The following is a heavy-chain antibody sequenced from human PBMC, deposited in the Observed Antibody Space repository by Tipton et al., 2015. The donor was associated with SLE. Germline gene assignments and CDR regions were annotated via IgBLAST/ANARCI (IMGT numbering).Heavy chain of an antibody. CDR2: INSDGSST. CDR1: GFTFSSYW. Sequence: GSLRLSCAASGFTFSSYWMHWVRQAPGKGLVWVSRINSDGSSTSYADSVKGRFTISRDNAKNTLYLQMNSLRAEDTAVYYCARQLAETYFDFWSGPNDAFDIWGQGTMVTVSS. CDR3: ARQLAETYFDFWSGPNDAFDI. J-gene: IGHJ3*02. V-gene: IGHV3-74*01. D-gene: IGHD3-3*01.